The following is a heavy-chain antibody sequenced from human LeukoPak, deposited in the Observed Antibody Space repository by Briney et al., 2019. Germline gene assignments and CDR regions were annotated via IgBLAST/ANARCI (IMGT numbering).Heavy chain of an antibody. CDR2: ISGSGGST. Sequence: PGGSLRLSCAASGLTFSSYAMSWVRQAPGKGLEWVSAISGSGGSTYYADSVKGRFTISRDNSKNTLYLQMNSLRAEDTAVYYCAKLGLRVVPAAIEGYWGQGTLVTVSS. V-gene: IGHV3-23*01. J-gene: IGHJ4*02. D-gene: IGHD2-2*02. CDR1: GLTFSSYA. CDR3: AKLGLRVVPAAIEGY.